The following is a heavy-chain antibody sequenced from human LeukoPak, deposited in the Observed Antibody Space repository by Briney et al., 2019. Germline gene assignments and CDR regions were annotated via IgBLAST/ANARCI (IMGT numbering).Heavy chain of an antibody. D-gene: IGHD3/OR15-3a*01. CDR1: GFIFSDYY. CDR3: ARGAADDLYYMDV. J-gene: IGHJ6*03. Sequence: GGSLRLSCAASGFIFSDYYMYWFRQAPGRGLEWVSSISDTGTNIYYAESMKGRLAVSRDNAKNSVSLQMSSLRAEDTALYYCARGAADDLYYMDVWGKGTTVTVSS. V-gene: IGHV3-11*01. CDR2: ISDTGTNI.